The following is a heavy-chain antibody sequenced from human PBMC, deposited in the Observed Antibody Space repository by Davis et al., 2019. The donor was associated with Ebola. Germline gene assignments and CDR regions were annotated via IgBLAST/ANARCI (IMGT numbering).Heavy chain of an antibody. V-gene: IGHV3-23*01. J-gene: IGHJ4*02. D-gene: IGHD1-1*01. Sequence: PGGSLRLSCAASGSTFSSYAMSWVRQAPGKGLEWVSAISGSGGSTYYADSVKGRFTISRDNSKNTLYLQMNSLRAEDTAVYYCAKDVGTTGTTGWFYFDYWGQGTLVTVSS. CDR3: AKDVGTTGTTGWFYFDY. CDR1: GSTFSSYA. CDR2: ISGSGGST.